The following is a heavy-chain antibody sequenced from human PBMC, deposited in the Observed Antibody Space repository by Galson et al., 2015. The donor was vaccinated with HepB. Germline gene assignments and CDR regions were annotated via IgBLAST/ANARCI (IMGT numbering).Heavy chain of an antibody. CDR3: ARDTSIAVAGTHGYYYYGMDV. Sequence: QSGAEVKKPGESLKISCKGSGYSFTSYWIGWVRQMPGKGLEWMGIIYPGDSDTRYSPSFQGQVTISADKSISTAYLQWSSLKASDTAMYYCARDTSIAVAGTHGYYYYGMDVWGQGTTVTVSS. V-gene: IGHV5-51*01. J-gene: IGHJ6*02. CDR2: IYPGDSDT. D-gene: IGHD6-19*01. CDR1: GYSFTSYW.